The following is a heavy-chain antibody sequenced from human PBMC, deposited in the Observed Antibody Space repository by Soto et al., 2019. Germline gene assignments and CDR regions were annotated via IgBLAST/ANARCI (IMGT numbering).Heavy chain of an antibody. J-gene: IGHJ4*02. V-gene: IGHV4-31*03. Sequence: PSETLSLTCTFSGCSSSSGGYYWSWIRQHPGKGLEWIGYIYYSGSTYYNPSLKSRVTISVDTSKNQFSLKLSSVTAADTAVYYCARRYGGTFDYWGQGTLVTV. CDR2: IYYSGST. CDR1: GCSSSSGGYY. D-gene: IGHD2-15*01. CDR3: ARRYGGTFDY.